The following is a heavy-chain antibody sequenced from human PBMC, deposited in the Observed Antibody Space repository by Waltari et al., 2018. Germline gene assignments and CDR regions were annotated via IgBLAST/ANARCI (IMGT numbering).Heavy chain of an antibody. CDR2: VDPEDGET. J-gene: IGHJ6*03. CDR3: ATAPNLAARKYYYYMDV. V-gene: IGHV1-69-2*01. Sequence: EVQLVQSGAEVKKPGATVKISCKASGYTFTDSYMHWVPQAPGKGLEWMGRVDPEDGETIYAEKFQGRVTITADTSTDTAYMELSSLRSEDTAVYYCATAPNLAARKYYYYMDVWGKGTTVTVSS. CDR1: GYTFTDSY. D-gene: IGHD6-6*01.